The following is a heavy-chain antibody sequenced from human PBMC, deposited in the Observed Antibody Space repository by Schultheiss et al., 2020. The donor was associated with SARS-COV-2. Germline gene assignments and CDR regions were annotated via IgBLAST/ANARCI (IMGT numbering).Heavy chain of an antibody. Sequence: SVKVSCKASGYTFTSYDINWVRQAPGQGPEWMGGIIPIFGTANYAQKFQGRVTITADKSTTTAYMELRSLRSEDTAVYYCAREGARLQSNPYDYWGQGTLVTVSS. CDR1: GYTFTSYD. D-gene: IGHD5-24*01. V-gene: IGHV1-69*06. J-gene: IGHJ4*02. CDR3: AREGARLQSNPYDY. CDR2: IIPIFGTA.